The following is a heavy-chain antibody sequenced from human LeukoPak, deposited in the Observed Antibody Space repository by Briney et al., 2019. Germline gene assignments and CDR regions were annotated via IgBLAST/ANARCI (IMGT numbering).Heavy chain of an antibody. CDR2: ISGSGGST. D-gene: IGHD6-19*01. V-gene: IGHV3-23*01. Sequence: GGSLRLSWAASGFTFSSYAMSWVRQAPGKGREWVSAISGSGGSTYYADSVKGRFTISRDNSKNTLYLQMNSLRAEDTAVYYCAKVGTSSGWYSYFDYWGQGTLVTVSS. CDR1: GFTFSSYA. J-gene: IGHJ4*02. CDR3: AKVGTSSGWYSYFDY.